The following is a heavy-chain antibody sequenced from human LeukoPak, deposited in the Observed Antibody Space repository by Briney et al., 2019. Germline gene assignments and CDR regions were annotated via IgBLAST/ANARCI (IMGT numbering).Heavy chain of an antibody. D-gene: IGHD6-13*01. Sequence: ASVKVSCKASGYTFTSYAMNWVRQATGQGLEWMGWINTNTGNPTYAQGFTGRFVFSLDTSVSTAYLQISSLKAEDTAVYYCARELRGSSSWYHENWFDPWGQGTLVTVSS. V-gene: IGHV7-4-1*02. J-gene: IGHJ5*02. CDR3: ARELRGSSSWYHENWFDP. CDR1: GYTFTSYA. CDR2: INTNTGNP.